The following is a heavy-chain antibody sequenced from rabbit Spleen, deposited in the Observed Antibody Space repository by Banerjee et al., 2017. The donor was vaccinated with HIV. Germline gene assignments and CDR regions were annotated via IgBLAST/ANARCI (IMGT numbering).Heavy chain of an antibody. CDR2: ISANSGTT. D-gene: IGHD8-1*01. Sequence: EQLVESGGGLVKPEGSLTLTCKASGVSLSDKDVMCWVRQAPGKGLEWIACISANSGTTYYATWAKGRFTISRTSSTTVTLQMTSLTAADTATYFCARDSGSSFSSYGMDLWGQGTLVTVS. J-gene: IGHJ6*01. V-gene: IGHV1S45*01. CDR1: GVSLSDKDV. CDR3: ARDSGSSFSSYGMDL.